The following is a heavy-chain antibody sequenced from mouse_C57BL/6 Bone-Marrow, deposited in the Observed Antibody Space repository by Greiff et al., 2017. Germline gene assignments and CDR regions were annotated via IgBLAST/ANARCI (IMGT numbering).Heavy chain of an antibody. CDR3: AKGYDDYAMDY. J-gene: IGHJ4*01. V-gene: IGHV1-82*01. Sequence: VQLQQSGPELVKPGASVKISCKASGYAFSSSWMNWVKQRPGKGLEWIGRIYPGDGDTNYNGKLKGKATLSADKSSRTAYMQRSRLISEDSAVYFWAKGYDDYAMDYWGQGTSVTVSS. CDR1: GYAFSSSW. D-gene: IGHD2-2*01. CDR2: IYPGDGDT.